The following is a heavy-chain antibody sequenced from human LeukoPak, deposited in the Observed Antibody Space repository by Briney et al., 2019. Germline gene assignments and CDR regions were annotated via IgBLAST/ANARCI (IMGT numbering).Heavy chain of an antibody. V-gene: IGHV5-51*01. CDR1: GYSFTSYW. Sequence: GESLKISCKGSGYSFTSYWIGWVRQMPGKGLEWMGIIYPGDSDTRYSPSFQGQVTISADKSISTAYLQWSSLKASDTAMYYCVRSGESGYYYDPFDFWGQGTLVTVSS. CDR2: IYPGDSDT. D-gene: IGHD3-22*01. J-gene: IGHJ4*02. CDR3: VRSGESGYYYDPFDF.